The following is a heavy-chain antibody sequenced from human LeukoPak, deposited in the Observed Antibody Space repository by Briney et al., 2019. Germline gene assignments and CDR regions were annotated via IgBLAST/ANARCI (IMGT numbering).Heavy chain of an antibody. CDR2: IKQDGSEK. CDR1: GFTFSSYW. Sequence: TGGSLRLSCAASGFTFSSYWMSWVRQAPGKGLEWVANIKQDGSEKYYVDSVKGRFTVTRDNAKNSVYLQMNSLRVEDTAVYYCAKDIVGGGNDYWGQGILVTVSS. J-gene: IGHJ4*02. D-gene: IGHD2-15*01. V-gene: IGHV3-7*04. CDR3: AKDIVGGGNDY.